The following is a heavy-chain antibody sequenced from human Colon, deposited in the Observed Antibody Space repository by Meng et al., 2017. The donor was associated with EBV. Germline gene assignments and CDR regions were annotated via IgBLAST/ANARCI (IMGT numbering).Heavy chain of an antibody. D-gene: IGHD4-17*01. CDR2: VHNTGFS. CDR3: ARRDYGNYPLKSP. J-gene: IGHJ5*02. CDR1: GDSIDSNAW. V-gene: IGHV4-4*02. Sequence: HLLLAAPGLVYGSGPLSVTCAVSGDSIDSNAWWSWVRQTPGKGLEWIGQVHNTGFSNFNPSLQSRVTMSVDKSTNQFFLTLRSVTASDTAVYYCARRDYGNYPLKSPWGQGVLVTVSS.